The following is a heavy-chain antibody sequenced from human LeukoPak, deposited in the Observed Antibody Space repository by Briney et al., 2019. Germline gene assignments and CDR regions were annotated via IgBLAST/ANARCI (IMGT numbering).Heavy chain of an antibody. J-gene: IGHJ4*02. CDR3: ASSGSYRFDY. V-gene: IGHV3-48*02. CDR2: ITASGTAM. CDR1: GFTFSSYS. D-gene: IGHD1-26*01. Sequence: GGSLRLSCAASGFTFSSYSTNWVRQAPGKGLEWVSHITASGTAMFYADSVKGRFTISRDNAKNSLYLQMNSLRDEDTAVYYCASSGSYRFDYWGQGTLVTVSS.